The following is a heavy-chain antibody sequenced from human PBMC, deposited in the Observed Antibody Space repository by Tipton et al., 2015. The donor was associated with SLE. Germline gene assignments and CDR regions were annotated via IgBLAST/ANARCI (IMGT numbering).Heavy chain of an antibody. CDR2: VYASGST. J-gene: IGHJ4*02. CDR1: GASISSYF. CDR3: ARGSDYDVDF. D-gene: IGHD5-12*01. V-gene: IGHV4-4*08. Sequence: TLSLTCTVSGASISSYFWNWIRQPPGKGLEWIGFVYASGSTNYNPSLQSRVTISVDMSKNQFSLEVTSVTAADTAVYFCARGSDYDVDFWGQGTLVTVPS.